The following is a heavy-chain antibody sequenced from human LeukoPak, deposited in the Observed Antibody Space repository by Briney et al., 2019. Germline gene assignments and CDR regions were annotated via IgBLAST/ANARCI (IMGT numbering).Heavy chain of an antibody. V-gene: IGHV3-11*01. CDR3: ARDVGATTSATFDL. D-gene: IGHD1-26*01. J-gene: IGHJ3*01. CDR1: GFTFSDYY. CDR2: ITSSGTST. Sequence: GGSLRLSCDASGFTFSDYYMAWIRQAPGKGLEWISYITSSGTSTYYPVSVRGRFTISRDNARSSVYLQMKYLRAGDTAVYYCARDVGATTSATFDLWGQGTMVTVSS.